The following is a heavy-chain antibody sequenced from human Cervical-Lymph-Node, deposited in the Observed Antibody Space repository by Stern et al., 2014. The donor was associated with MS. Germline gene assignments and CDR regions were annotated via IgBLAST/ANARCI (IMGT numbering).Heavy chain of an antibody. CDR2: INSDGSDT. CDR3: ASPYSSSSDFDY. Sequence: EVQLEESGGGLVQPGGSLRLSCAASGFTFSRYWMHWVRQAPGKGLVWVSRINSDGSDTSYADSVRGRFTISRDNAKNTLYLQMNSLRAEDTAVYYCASPYSSSSDFDYWGQGTLVTVSS. V-gene: IGHV3-74*02. D-gene: IGHD6-6*01. CDR1: GFTFSRYW. J-gene: IGHJ4*02.